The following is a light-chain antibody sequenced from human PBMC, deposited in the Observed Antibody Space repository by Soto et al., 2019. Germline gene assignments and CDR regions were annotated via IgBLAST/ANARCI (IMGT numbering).Light chain of an antibody. CDR3: SSYTSSSTLVYV. V-gene: IGLV2-14*01. CDR1: SSDGGGYNY. Sequence: QSALTQPASVSGSPGQSIAISCTGSSSDGGGYNYVSWYQLHPGKAPKLMIYEVSNRPSGVSNRFSGSKSGNTASLTISGLHAEDKADYYCSSYTSSSTLVYVFGTGTKFTVL. J-gene: IGLJ1*01. CDR2: EVS.